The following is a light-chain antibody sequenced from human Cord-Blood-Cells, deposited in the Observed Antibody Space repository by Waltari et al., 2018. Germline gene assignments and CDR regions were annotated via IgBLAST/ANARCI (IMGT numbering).Light chain of an antibody. V-gene: IGKV3-11*01. CDR2: DAS. CDR3: QQRSNWPPYT. J-gene: IGKJ2*01. Sequence: EMVLTPSPATLSLCPGDTATLSCRASQSVSSYLAWYQQKPGQAPRLLIYDASNRATGIPARFSGSGSGTDFTLTISSLEPEDFAVYYCQQRSNWPPYTFGQGTKLEIK. CDR1: QSVSSY.